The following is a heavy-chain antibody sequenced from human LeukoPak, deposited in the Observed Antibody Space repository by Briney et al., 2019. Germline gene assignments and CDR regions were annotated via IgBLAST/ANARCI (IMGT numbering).Heavy chain of an antibody. D-gene: IGHD6-6*01. Sequence: ASVKVSCKASGYTFTGYYMHWVRQAPGQGLEWMGGIIPIFGTANYAQKFQGRVTITADESTSTAYMELSSLRSEDTAVYYCARKKGSSSAFDIWGQGTMVTVSS. CDR2: IIPIFGTA. CDR3: ARKKGSSSAFDI. J-gene: IGHJ3*02. V-gene: IGHV1-69*13. CDR1: GYTFTGYY.